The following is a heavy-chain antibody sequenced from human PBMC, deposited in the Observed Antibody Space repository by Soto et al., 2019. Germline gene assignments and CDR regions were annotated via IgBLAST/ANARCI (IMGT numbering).Heavy chain of an antibody. Sequence: DSVKIYCKASGYTFTSYGMSWVRQAPGQGLEWMGWISAYNGNTNYAQKLQGRVTMTTDTSTSTAYMELRSLRSDDTAVYYCARDIGGAPGYWGQGTLVTVSS. D-gene: IGHD1-26*01. CDR2: ISAYNGNT. CDR1: GYTFTSYG. J-gene: IGHJ4*02. CDR3: ARDIGGAPGY. V-gene: IGHV1-18*01.